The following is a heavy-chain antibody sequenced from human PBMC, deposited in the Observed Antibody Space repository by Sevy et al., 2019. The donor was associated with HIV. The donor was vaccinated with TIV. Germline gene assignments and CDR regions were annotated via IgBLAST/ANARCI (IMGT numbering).Heavy chain of an antibody. D-gene: IGHD2-8*01. J-gene: IGHJ3*02. CDR3: ARDHPYNGAFNI. Sequence: SETLSLTYTVSGGSISRYYWGWIRQPAGKGLEWLGHIYSSGSTNYNPSLKSRVTMSVDTSNNQFSLKLSSVTAADTAVYYCARDHPYNGAFNIWGQGTMVTVSS. V-gene: IGHV4-4*07. CDR1: GGSISRYY. CDR2: IYSSGST.